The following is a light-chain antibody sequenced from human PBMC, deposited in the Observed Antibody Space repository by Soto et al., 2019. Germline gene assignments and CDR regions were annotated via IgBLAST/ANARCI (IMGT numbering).Light chain of an antibody. J-gene: IGKJ5*01. V-gene: IGKV1-5*01. CDR1: QTISTW. Sequence: DIQVTHSPPTLAASVGDGVTITLRASQTISTWMAWYQQKPGKAPKLLVYDASTLQSGVASRFSGSGSGTEFTLIISGLQPDDSATYFCQQSYNTPTFGGGTRLEIK. CDR2: DAS. CDR3: QQSYNTPT.